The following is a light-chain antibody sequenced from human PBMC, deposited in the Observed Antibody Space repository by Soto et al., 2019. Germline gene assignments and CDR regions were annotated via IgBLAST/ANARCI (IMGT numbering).Light chain of an antibody. J-gene: IGLJ3*02. CDR1: SSDVGGYNY. CDR2: DVS. V-gene: IGLV2-14*01. Sequence: QSALTQPASVSGSPGQWITISCTGTSSDVGGYNYVSWYQQQPGKAPQLMIYDVSNRPSGISNRFSGSKSGNTASLTIFGLQAEDEADYYCTLYTSSSTVLFGGGTQLTVL. CDR3: TLYTSSSTVL.